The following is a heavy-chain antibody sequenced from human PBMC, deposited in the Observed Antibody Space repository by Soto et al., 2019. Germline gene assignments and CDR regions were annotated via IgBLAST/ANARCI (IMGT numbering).Heavy chain of an antibody. D-gene: IGHD3-10*01. CDR3: ARSGSGSGWFDT. V-gene: IGHV4-59*01. CDR1: GGSISSYY. J-gene: IGHJ5*02. CDR2: IYYSGST. Sequence: ETLSLTCTVSGGSISSYYWSWIRQPPGKGLEWIGYIYYSGSTNYNPSLKSRVTISVDTSKNQFSLKLSSVTAADTAVYYCARSGSGSGWFDTWGQGTLVTVSS.